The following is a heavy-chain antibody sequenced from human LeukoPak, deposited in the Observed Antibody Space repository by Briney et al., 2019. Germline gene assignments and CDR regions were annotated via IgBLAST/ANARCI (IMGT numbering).Heavy chain of an antibody. CDR1: GFTFSNNA. V-gene: IGHV3-23*01. J-gene: IGHJ4*02. Sequence: GGSLRLSCAASGFTFSNNAMSWVRQAPGKGLEWVSATSTSGGSAYYADSVKGRFTISRDNSKNTLYLQMDSLRADDTAVYYCARYSGSYYYPPAWDLWGQGTLVAVSS. CDR2: TSTSGGSA. CDR3: ARYSGSYYYPPAWDL. D-gene: IGHD1-26*01.